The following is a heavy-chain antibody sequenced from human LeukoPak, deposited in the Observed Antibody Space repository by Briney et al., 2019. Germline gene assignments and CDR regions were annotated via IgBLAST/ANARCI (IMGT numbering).Heavy chain of an antibody. Sequence: GGSLRLSCAASGFTFDDYAMHWVRQAPGKGLEWVSGVSWNSGTIYYADSVKGRFTISRDDAKKSLYLQMNSLRPEDTALYYCAKRSAAGTVGYFDYWGQGTLVTVSS. CDR1: GFTFDDYA. D-gene: IGHD6-13*01. CDR3: AKRSAAGTVGYFDY. J-gene: IGHJ4*02. CDR2: VSWNSGTI. V-gene: IGHV3-9*01.